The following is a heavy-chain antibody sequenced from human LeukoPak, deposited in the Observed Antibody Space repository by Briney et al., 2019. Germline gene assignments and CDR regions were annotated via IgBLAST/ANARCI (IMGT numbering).Heavy chain of an antibody. CDR3: ARDTEGCYDILTGYYGFGY. J-gene: IGHJ4*02. D-gene: IGHD3-9*01. V-gene: IGHV3-21*01. CDR2: ISSSSSYI. CDR1: GFTFSSYS. Sequence: GGSLRLSCAASGFTFSSYSMNWVRQAPGKGLEWVSSISSSSSYIYYADSVKGRSTISRDSAKNSLYLQMNSLRAEDTAVYYCARDTEGCYDILTGYYGFGYWGQGTLVTVSS.